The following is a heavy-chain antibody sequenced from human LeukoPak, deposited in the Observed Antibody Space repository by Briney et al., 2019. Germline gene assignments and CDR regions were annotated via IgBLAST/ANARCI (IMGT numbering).Heavy chain of an antibody. CDR2: ISNNGGYT. CDR3: AKVASSGYD. J-gene: IGHJ4*02. Sequence: GGSLRLSCEASGFTFSSSAMSWVRQAPGKGLEWVSAISNNGGYTYYADSVKGRFTISRDNSKNTLYLQINSLRAEDTAVYYCAKVASSGYDWGQGTLVTVSS. D-gene: IGHD3-22*01. CDR1: GFTFSSSA. V-gene: IGHV3-23*01.